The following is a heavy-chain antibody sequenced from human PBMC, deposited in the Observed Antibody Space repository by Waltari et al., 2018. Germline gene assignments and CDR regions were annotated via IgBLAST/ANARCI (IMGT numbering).Heavy chain of an antibody. CDR1: GFTFTSYA. CDR3: AKENSGNYYYFDN. Sequence: EVQLVESGGGLVQPGGSLRLSCAASGFTFTSYAMSWVRQAPGKGLEWVSAISDGGGNTYYADSIKGRFTISRDNSKNTLYLQMKSLRIEDTAVYYCAKENSGNYYYFDNWGQGTLVTVSS. D-gene: IGHD3-22*01. CDR2: ISDGGGNT. V-gene: IGHV3-23*04. J-gene: IGHJ4*02.